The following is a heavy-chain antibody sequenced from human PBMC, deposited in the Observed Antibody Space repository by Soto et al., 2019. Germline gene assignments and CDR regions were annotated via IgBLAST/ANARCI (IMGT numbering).Heavy chain of an antibody. CDR1: GFTFSSYA. D-gene: IGHD6-19*01. J-gene: IGHJ4*02. CDR3: AKRGAGHSFDY. CDR2: ISGSGGST. Sequence: EVQLLESGGGLVQPGGSLRLSCAASGFTFSSYAMSWVRQAPGKGLEWVSVISGSGGSTYYADSVKGRFTIARDNSKNTLYLHMNSLRAEDRAVYYCAKRGAGHSFDYWGQGTLVTVSS. V-gene: IGHV3-23*01.